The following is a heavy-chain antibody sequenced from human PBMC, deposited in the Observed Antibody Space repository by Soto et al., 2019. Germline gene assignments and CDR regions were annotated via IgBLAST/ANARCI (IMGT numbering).Heavy chain of an antibody. D-gene: IGHD1-26*01. CDR1: GDSISSSH. Sequence: QVQLQESGPGLVKPSETLSLTCSVSGDSISSSHWSWVRQPPGKGLQWIGYIYSTASHNENPFLEXRXTXXLDASKNQFSLKLSSGTAADTAVYYCAKGRGAMTYWGQGTLVTVTS. CDR3: AKGRGAMTY. J-gene: IGHJ4*02. V-gene: IGHV4-59*01. CDR2: IYSTASH.